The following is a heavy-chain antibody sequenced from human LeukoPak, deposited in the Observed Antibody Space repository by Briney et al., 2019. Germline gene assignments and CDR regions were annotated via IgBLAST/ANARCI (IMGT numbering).Heavy chain of an antibody. V-gene: IGHV3-33*01. CDR1: GFTFSSYG. CDR3: ARYDSGRGGYFDY. D-gene: IGHD3-3*01. Sequence: GGSLRLSCAASGFTFSSYGMHWVRQAPGKGLEWVAVIWYDGSNKYYADSVKGRFTISRDNSKNTLYLQMNSLRAEDTAVYYCARYDSGRGGYFDYWGQGTLVTVSS. J-gene: IGHJ4*02. CDR2: IWYDGSNK.